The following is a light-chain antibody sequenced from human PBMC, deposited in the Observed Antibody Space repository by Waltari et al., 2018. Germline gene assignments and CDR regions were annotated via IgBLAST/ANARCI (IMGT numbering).Light chain of an antibody. V-gene: IGKV3-20*01. J-gene: IGKJ1*01. Sequence: ELVLTQSPGTLSLSPGERTTLSCRASESVSSSYLAWYQQKPGQAPRRLIYGASSRATGIPDRFGGSGSGTDFTLTISRLEPEDFAVYYCQQYGSSPRTFGQGTKVEIK. CDR3: QQYGSSPRT. CDR1: ESVSSSY. CDR2: GAS.